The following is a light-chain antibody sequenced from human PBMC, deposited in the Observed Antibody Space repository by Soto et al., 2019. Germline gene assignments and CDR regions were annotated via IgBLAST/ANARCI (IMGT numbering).Light chain of an antibody. CDR1: SGSVSSRYY. V-gene: IGLV8-61*01. J-gene: IGLJ2*01. Sequence: QTVVTQEASLSVSPGGTVTLTCGLTSGSVSSRYYPSWYRQDPGQTPRTLIYSGDIRSSGVPDRFSGSILGSKAALTITGAQADYDSGYYFVLYSKGDIRVFGGGTKLTV. CDR3: VLYSKGDIRV. CDR2: SGD.